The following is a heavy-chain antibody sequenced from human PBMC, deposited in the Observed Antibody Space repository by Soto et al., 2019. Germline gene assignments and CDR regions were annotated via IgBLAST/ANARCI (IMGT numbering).Heavy chain of an antibody. CDR3: TRDRSTFYYDSSGYGYFDY. CDR1: GVTLTNVW. V-gene: IGHV3-15*07. CDR2: IKSKTDGGTT. D-gene: IGHD3-22*01. Sequence: GGSLRLSCAVSGVTLTNVWMNWVRQAPGKGPEWVGRIKSKTDGGTTDYAAPVKGRFTISRDDSENTLYLQMNSLNTEDTAVYYCTRDRSTFYYDSSGYGYFDYWGQGTLVTVSS. J-gene: IGHJ4*02.